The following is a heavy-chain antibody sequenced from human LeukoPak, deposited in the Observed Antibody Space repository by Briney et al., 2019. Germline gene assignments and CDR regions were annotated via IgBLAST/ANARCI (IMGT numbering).Heavy chain of an antibody. V-gene: IGHV3-74*01. J-gene: IGHJ4*02. CDR2: INGDGGSR. Sequence: GGSLRLSCVASGFTFTTYWMHWVRQAPGKGLVWVSRINGDGGSRNYADSVKGRFTISRDNAKNTLYLQMNSLRAEDTAVYYCASASSHRIAAGGDYWGQGTLVTVSS. D-gene: IGHD6-13*01. CDR3: ASASSHRIAAGGDY. CDR1: GFTFTTYW.